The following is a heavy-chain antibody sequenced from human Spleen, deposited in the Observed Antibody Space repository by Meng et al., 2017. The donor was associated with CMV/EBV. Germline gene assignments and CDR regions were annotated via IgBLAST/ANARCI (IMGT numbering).Heavy chain of an antibody. CDR2: INHSGST. J-gene: IGHJ4*02. Sequence: ETLSLTCAVYGGSFSGYYWSWIRQPPGKGLEWIGEINHSGSTNYNPSLKSRVTISVDTSKNQFSLKLSSVTAADTAVYYCARVGFWSGPDYWGQGTLVTVSS. CDR3: ARVGFWSGPDY. V-gene: IGHV4-34*01. D-gene: IGHD3-3*01. CDR1: GGSFSGYY.